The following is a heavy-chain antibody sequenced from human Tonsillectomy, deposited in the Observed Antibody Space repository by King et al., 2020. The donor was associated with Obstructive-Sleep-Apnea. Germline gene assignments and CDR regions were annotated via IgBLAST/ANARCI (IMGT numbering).Heavy chain of an antibody. V-gene: IGHV3-23*04. CDR3: AKDSMDYDTLTGPVDY. CDR2: ISGSGGST. D-gene: IGHD3-9*01. J-gene: IGHJ4*02. CDR1: GFTFRSYA. Sequence: VQLVESGGGLVQPGGSLRLSCAGSGFTFRSYAMSWVRQAPGKGLEWVSGISGSGGSTYYADSVKGRFTISRDNSKITLYLQMNSLRDGDTAAYYCAKDSMDYDTLTGPVDYWGQGTLVTVSS.